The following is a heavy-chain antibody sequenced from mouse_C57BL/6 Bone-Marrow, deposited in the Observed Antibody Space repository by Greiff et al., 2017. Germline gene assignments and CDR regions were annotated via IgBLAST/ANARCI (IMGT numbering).Heavy chain of an antibody. CDR2: IHPNSGST. CDR3: ARGEAAQATVAY. D-gene: IGHD3-2*02. V-gene: IGHV1-64*01. Sequence: VQLQQSGAELVKPGASVKLSCKASGYTFTSYWMHWVKQRPGQGLEWIGMIHPNSGSTNYNEKFKSKATLTVDKSSSTAYMQLSSLTSEDSAVYYCARGEAAQATVAYWGQGTLVTVSA. CDR1: GYTFTSYW. J-gene: IGHJ3*01.